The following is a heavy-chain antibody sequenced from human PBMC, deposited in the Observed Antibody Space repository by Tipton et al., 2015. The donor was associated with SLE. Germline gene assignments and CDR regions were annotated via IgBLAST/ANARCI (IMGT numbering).Heavy chain of an antibody. V-gene: IGHV3-53*05. D-gene: IGHD4-23*01. J-gene: IGHJ4*02. CDR2: IYSGGSA. CDR1: GFTVSSNY. Sequence: GSLRLSCAASGFTVSSNYMSWVRQAPGKGLEWVSVIYSGGSAYYADSVKGRFTISRDNSKSTLYLQMNSLRAEDTAVYYCARDRGDGGNSGDYWGQGTLVTVSS. CDR3: ARDRGDGGNSGDY.